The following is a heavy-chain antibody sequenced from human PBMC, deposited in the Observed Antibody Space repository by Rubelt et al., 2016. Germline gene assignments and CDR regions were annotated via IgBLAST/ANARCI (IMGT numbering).Heavy chain of an antibody. J-gene: IGHJ4*02. CDR2: IIPVFGTA. CDR1: GGTFSSYA. D-gene: IGHD6-6*01. V-gene: IGHV1-69*01. Sequence: QVQLVQSGAEVKKPGSSVKVSCKASGGTFSSYAISWVRQAPGQGLEWMGGIIPVFGTANYAQKSQGRSTLTADEATSTAYMELSSLRSEDTAVYYCATTIAIRPYYFDYWGQGTLVTVSS. CDR3: ATTIAIRPYYFDY.